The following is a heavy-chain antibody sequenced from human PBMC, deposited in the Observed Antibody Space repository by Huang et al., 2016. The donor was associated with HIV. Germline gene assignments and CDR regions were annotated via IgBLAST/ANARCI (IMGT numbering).Heavy chain of an antibody. V-gene: IGHV4-39*01. Sequence: QLQLQGSGPGLVKPSETLSLTCTVSGGSITSSSYYWGWIRQPPGKGLEWVVSIYYSGSTDYNPSLKRRVTGSVDTSKNQFSMKLSSVTAADTAVYYCARHFSYYDSSGYTPWDAFDIWGQGTMVTVSS. CDR1: GGSITSSSYY. J-gene: IGHJ3*02. CDR3: ARHFSYYDSSGYTPWDAFDI. D-gene: IGHD3-22*01. CDR2: IYYSGST.